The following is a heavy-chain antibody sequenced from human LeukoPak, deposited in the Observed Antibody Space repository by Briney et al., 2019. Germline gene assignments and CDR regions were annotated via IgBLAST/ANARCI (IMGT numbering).Heavy chain of an antibody. D-gene: IGHD3-10*01. Sequence: ASVKVSCKASGYTFTDYYIHWVRQAPGHGLEWMGWIDPNSGGTNYAQKFQGRVTMTRDTSISTAYMVLNRLRSDDTAVYYCAREYYYGSGNYYNRIDYWGQGTLVTVSS. CDR1: GYTFTDYY. V-gene: IGHV1-2*02. CDR3: AREYYYGSGNYYNRIDY. J-gene: IGHJ4*02. CDR2: IDPNSGGT.